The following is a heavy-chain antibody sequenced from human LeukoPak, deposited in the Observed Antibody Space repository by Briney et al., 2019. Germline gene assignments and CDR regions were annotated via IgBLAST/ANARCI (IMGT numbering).Heavy chain of an antibody. D-gene: IGHD3-16*01. Sequence: GGSLRLSCAASGFTFSSYSMNWVRQAPGKGLEWVSAISGSGGSTYYADSVKGRFTISRDNSKNTLYLQMNSLRAEDTAVYYCAKDPRTFGGVTEAPFDYWGQGTLVTVSS. CDR1: GFTFSSYS. V-gene: IGHV3-23*01. J-gene: IGHJ4*02. CDR2: ISGSGGST. CDR3: AKDPRTFGGVTEAPFDY.